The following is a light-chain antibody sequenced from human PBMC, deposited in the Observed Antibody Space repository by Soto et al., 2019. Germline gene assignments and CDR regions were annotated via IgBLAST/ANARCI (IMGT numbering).Light chain of an antibody. Sequence: QSVLTQPPSVSGAPGQRVTISCSRGSSNIGAGYDVHWYQQHPGKAPKLIIYEVTDRPSGVSNRFSGSKSGNTASLTISGLQAEDEAEYYCSSYTNINTRACVFGTGTKGTVL. V-gene: IGLV1-40*01. J-gene: IGLJ1*01. CDR2: EVT. CDR3: SSYTNINTRACV. CDR1: SSNIGAGYD.